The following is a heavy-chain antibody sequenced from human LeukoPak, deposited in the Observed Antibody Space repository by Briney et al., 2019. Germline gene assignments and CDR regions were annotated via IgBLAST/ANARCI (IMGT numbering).Heavy chain of an antibody. CDR1: GFTFSNYW. CDR3: ATDSPYDY. D-gene: IGHD2-15*01. J-gene: IGHJ4*02. CDR2: VKQDGSEQ. V-gene: IGHV3-7*01. Sequence: QPGGSLRLSCVASGFTFSNYWMSWVRQAPGKGLEWVANVKQDGSEQYYVDSVKGRFTVSRDNAENSLHLQMSSLRAEDTAVYYCATDSPYDYWGQGTLVTVSS.